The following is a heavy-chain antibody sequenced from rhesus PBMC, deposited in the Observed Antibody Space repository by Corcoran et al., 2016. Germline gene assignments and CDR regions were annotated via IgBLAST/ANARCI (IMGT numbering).Heavy chain of an antibody. D-gene: IGHD4-29*01. Sequence: QLQLQESGPGLVKPSETLSLTCAVSGYSISSGYGWTCIRQPPGKGLQWIGYNSYRGSTSYNPSLKSRVTISRDTSKNQFSLKLSSVTAADTAVYYCARDPYGSSYYFDYWGQGVLVTVSS. CDR3: ARDPYGSSYYFDY. J-gene: IGHJ4*01. CDR1: GYSISSGYG. V-gene: IGHV4-122*02. CDR2: NSYRGST.